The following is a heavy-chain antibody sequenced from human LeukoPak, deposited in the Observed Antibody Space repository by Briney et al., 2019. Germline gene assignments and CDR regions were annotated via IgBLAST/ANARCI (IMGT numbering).Heavy chain of an antibody. Sequence: GGSLRLSCTTSGFTFGDYAMSWVRQAPGKGLEWVGFIRSKPYGGTTEYAPSVKGRFIISRDDSKNIAYLQMNSLKTEDTAVYYCTRDIDADYVDYWGQGDLVTVSS. J-gene: IGHJ4*02. CDR3: TRDIDADYVDY. D-gene: IGHD2-15*01. CDR1: GFTFGDYA. CDR2: IRSKPYGGTT. V-gene: IGHV3-49*04.